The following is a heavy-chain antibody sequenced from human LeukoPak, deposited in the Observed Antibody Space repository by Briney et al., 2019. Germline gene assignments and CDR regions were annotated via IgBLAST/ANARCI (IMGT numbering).Heavy chain of an antibody. V-gene: IGHV3-20*04. D-gene: IGHD4-17*01. CDR3: ARVGVGAPTTVTTPPDY. J-gene: IGHJ4*02. CDR1: GFTFDDYG. CDR2: INWNGGST. Sequence: GGSLRLSCAASGFTFDDYGMSWVRQAPGKGLEWVSGINWNGGSTGYADSVKGRFTISRDNAKNSLYLQMNSLRAEDTALYYCARVGVGAPTTVTTPPDYWGQGTLVTVSS.